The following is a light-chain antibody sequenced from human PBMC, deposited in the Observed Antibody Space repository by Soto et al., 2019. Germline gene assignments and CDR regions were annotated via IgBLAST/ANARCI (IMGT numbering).Light chain of an antibody. V-gene: IGKV3-11*01. CDR2: DAS. CDR1: QSVSSY. Sequence: EIVLTQSPAPLSFSPGERATLSCRASQSVSSYLAWYQQKPGQAPRPLIYDASNRATGIPARFSGSGSGTDFTLTISSLEPDDFAVYYCQQRSDWPSTFGGGTKVQIK. J-gene: IGKJ4*01. CDR3: QQRSDWPST.